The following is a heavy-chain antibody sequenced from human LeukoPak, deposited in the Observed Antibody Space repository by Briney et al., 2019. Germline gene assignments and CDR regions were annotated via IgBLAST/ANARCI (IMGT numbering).Heavy chain of an antibody. CDR1: GFPFSNAR. V-gene: IGHV3-15*01. CDR3: TTDPTYGDYYAFDI. Sequence: GSLRPPCAAPGFPFSNARMSWVRPAPGKGSEGVGRIKSKTDGGTTDYAAPVKGRFTISRDDSKNTLYLQMNSLKTEDTAVYYCTTDPTYGDYYAFDIWGQGTMVTVSS. D-gene: IGHD4-17*01. J-gene: IGHJ3*02. CDR2: IKSKTDGGTT.